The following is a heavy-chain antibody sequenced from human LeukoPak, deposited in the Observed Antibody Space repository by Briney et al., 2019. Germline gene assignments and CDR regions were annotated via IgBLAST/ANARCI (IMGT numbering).Heavy chain of an antibody. CDR2: ISGSGGST. CDR3: AKGYLGDYVWGSYRSPTFDY. Sequence: GGPLRLSCAASGFTFSSYAMSWVRQAPGKGLEWVSAISGSGGSTYYADSVKGRFTISRDNSKNTLYLQMNSLRAEDTAVYYCAKGYLGDYVWGSYRSPTFDYWGQGTLVTVSS. J-gene: IGHJ4*02. D-gene: IGHD3-16*02. CDR1: GFTFSSYA. V-gene: IGHV3-23*01.